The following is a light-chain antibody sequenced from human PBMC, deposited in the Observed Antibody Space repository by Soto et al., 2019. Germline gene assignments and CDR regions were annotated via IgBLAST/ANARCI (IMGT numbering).Light chain of an antibody. CDR3: QKYNNAPPK. J-gene: IGKJ1*01. V-gene: IGKV1-27*01. CDR1: QGISNY. CDR2: AAS. Sequence: DIQMTQSPSSLSASVGDTVTITCRASQGISNYLAWYQQKPGQVPNLLIYAASTLQSGVPSRFSGSGSGTDFTLTISGLRPEDVATYYCQKYNNAPPKFGQGTNVEI.